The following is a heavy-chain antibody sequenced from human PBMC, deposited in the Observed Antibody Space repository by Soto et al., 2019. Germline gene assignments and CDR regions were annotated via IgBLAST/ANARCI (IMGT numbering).Heavy chain of an antibody. D-gene: IGHD2-8*02. J-gene: IGHJ4*02. CDR1: GGSISGSY. CDR2: VYYTGST. V-gene: IGHV4-59*01. Sequence: SETLSLTCSVSGGSISGSYWSWIRQSPGKGLEWLGYVYYTGSTNYSPSLRSRVSISVDTSKNEFSLRLSSVTAADTAVYFCARSVPLPGAPIDYWGPGTQVTVSS. CDR3: ARSVPLPGAPIDY.